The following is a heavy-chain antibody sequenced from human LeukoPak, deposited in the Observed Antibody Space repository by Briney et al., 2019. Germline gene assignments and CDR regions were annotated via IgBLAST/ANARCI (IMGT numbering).Heavy chain of an antibody. CDR3: ARGRDYDRLHY. V-gene: IGHV1-69*13. D-gene: IGHD3-22*01. CDR1: GGTFSSYA. J-gene: IGHJ4*02. Sequence: ASVKVSCKASGGTFSSYAISWVRQAPGQGLEWMGGIIPIFGTANYAQKFQGRVTTTADESTSTAYMELSSLRSEDTAVYYCARGRDYDRLHYWGQGTLVTVSS. CDR2: IIPIFGTA.